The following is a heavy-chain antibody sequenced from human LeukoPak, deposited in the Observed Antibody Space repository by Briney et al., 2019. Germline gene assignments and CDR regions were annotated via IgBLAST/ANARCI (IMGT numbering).Heavy chain of an antibody. CDR3: AKDSVAPLWFGELSSSSGV. CDR2: ISGSGGST. V-gene: IGHV3-23*01. Sequence: GGSLRLSCAASGFTFSSYAMSWVRQAPGKGLEWVSAISGSGGSTYYADSVKGRFTISRDNSKNTLYLQMNSLRAEDTAVYYCAKDSVAPLWFGELSSSSGVWGQGTTVTVSS. D-gene: IGHD3-10*01. J-gene: IGHJ6*02. CDR1: GFTFSSYA.